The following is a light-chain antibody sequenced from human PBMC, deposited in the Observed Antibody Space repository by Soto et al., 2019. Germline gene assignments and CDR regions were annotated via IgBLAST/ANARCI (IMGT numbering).Light chain of an antibody. CDR1: QSIRNY. CDR2: AAS. J-gene: IGKJ1*01. CDR3: QQYYSFPPT. Sequence: DIQMTQSPSSLSASVGDRVTISCRASQSIRNYVSWYQQKPGTAPKLLIRAASTLQSGVPSRFSGSGSGTDFTLTISCLQSEDFATYYCQQYYSFPPTFGQGTKVEIK. V-gene: IGKV1-39*01.